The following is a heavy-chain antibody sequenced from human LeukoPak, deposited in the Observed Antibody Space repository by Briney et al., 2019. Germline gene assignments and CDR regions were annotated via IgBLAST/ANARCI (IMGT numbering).Heavy chain of an antibody. CDR2: IYPGDSDT. Sequence: GESLRISCKGSGYIFTSYWIGWVRQMPGKGLEWMGIIYPGDSDTRYSPSFQGQVTISADKSISTAYLQWSSLKASDTAMYYCARSPRGGYNQGHWFDPWGQGTLVTVSS. V-gene: IGHV5-51*01. CDR3: ARSPRGGYNQGHWFDP. D-gene: IGHD5-24*01. CDR1: GYIFTSYW. J-gene: IGHJ5*02.